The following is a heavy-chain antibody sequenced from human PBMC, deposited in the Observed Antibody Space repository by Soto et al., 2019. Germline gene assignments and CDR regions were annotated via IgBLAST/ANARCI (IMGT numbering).Heavy chain of an antibody. CDR3: ARGGHL. D-gene: IGHD1-26*01. V-gene: IGHV4-59*01. Sequence: SETLSLTCTVSGGSISSYYWSWIRQPPGKGLEWIGYIYYSGSTNYNPSLKSRVTISVDTSKNQFSLKLSSVTAADTAVYYCARGGHLRGQGPLVTVSS. CDR1: GGSISSYY. CDR2: IYYSGST. J-gene: IGHJ4*02.